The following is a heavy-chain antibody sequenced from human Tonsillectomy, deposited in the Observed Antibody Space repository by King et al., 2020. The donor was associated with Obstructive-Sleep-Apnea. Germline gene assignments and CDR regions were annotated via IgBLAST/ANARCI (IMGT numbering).Heavy chain of an antibody. CDR1: GGSISTYY. D-gene: IGHD3-22*01. CDR2: IYYSWSA. CDR3: ARGGYYYFDY. V-gene: IGHV4-59*08. Sequence: QLQESGPGLVKPSETLSLTCTVSGGSISTYYWSWIRQPPGKGLEWIGYIYYSWSANYNPSLKSRVTISVDTSKNQFSLHLNSVTAADTSFYYCARGGYYYFDYWGQGTLATVSS. J-gene: IGHJ4*02.